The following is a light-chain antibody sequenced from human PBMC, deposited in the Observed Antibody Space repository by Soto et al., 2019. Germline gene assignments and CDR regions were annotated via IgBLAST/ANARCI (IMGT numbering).Light chain of an antibody. J-gene: IGKJ3*01. CDR2: DAS. Sequence: DIQMTQSPSSLSASVGDRVTITCQASQDISNYLNWYQQKPGKAPKLLIYDASNLETGVPSRFSGSGPGNDFTFIISSLQHEDIATYYCQQYDNLPSFGPGTKVDIK. V-gene: IGKV1-33*01. CDR1: QDISNY. CDR3: QQYDNLPS.